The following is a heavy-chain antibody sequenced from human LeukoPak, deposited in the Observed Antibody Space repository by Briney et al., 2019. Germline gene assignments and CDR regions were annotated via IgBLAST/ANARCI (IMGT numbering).Heavy chain of an antibody. CDR2: IYTSGST. V-gene: IGHV4-4*07. CDR1: GGSISSYY. CDR3: AGGYCSSTSCYTHYYYMDV. D-gene: IGHD2-2*02. Sequence: SETLSLTCTVSGGSISSYYWSWIRQPAGKGLEWIGRIYTSGSTNYNPSLKSRVTMSVDTSKNQFSLKLSSVTAADTAVYYCAGGYCSSTSCYTHYYYMDVWGKGTTVTVSS. J-gene: IGHJ6*03.